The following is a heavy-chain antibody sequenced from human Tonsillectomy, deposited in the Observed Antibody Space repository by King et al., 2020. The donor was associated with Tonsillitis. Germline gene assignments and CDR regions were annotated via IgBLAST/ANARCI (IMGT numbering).Heavy chain of an antibody. Sequence: QLQESGPGLVKPSETLSLTCTVSGGSISSYYWSWIRQPPGKGLEWIGYIYDIGTTNYNPSLKGRVTISVDTSKNQFSLRLSSVTAADTAVYYCARRRIPVAGRDYFDYWGRGTLVTVSS. V-gene: IGHV4-59*01. CDR2: IYDIGTT. CDR3: ARRRIPVAGRDYFDY. J-gene: IGHJ4*02. CDR1: GGSISSYY. D-gene: IGHD6-19*01.